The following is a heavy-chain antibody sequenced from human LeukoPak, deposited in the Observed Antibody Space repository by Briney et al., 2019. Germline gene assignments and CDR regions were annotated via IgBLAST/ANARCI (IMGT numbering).Heavy chain of an antibody. D-gene: IGHD5-12*01. V-gene: IGHV1-46*01. J-gene: IGHJ4*02. CDR2: INLSGDRT. Sequence: ASVKVSCKASGYTFTSYYLHWVRQAPGQGLEWMGTINLSGDRTSYAQKIQGRVTMTRDTSTSTVYMKLSSLTSEDTAVYYCARDIGSGYYNFDYWGQGTLVTVSS. CDR1: GYTFTSYY. CDR3: ARDIGSGYYNFDY.